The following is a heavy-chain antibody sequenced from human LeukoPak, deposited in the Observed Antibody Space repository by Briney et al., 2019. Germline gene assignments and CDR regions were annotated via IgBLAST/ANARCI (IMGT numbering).Heavy chain of an antibody. V-gene: IGHV4-4*07. CDR2: IYTSGST. Sequence: SETLSLTCTVSGGSISSYYWSWIRQPAGKGLEWIGRIYTSGSTNYNPSLKSQVTISVDTSKNQFSLKLSSVTAADTAVYYCARDKNQKQRNAFDIWGQGTMVTVSS. J-gene: IGHJ3*02. D-gene: IGHD1-14*01. CDR3: ARDKNQKQRNAFDI. CDR1: GGSISSYY.